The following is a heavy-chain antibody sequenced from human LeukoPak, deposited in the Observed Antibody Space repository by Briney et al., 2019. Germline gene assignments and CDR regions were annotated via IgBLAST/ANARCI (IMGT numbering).Heavy chain of an antibody. Sequence: GASVKVSCKASGYTFTSYGIIWVRQAPGQGLEWMGWISAYNGNTNYAQKLQGRVTMTTDTSTSTAYMELRSLRSDDTAVYYCARDRVEDYYGSGSWGAFDIWGQGTMVTVSS. J-gene: IGHJ3*02. CDR3: ARDRVEDYYGSGSWGAFDI. CDR1: GYTFTSYG. CDR2: ISAYNGNT. V-gene: IGHV1-18*01. D-gene: IGHD3-10*01.